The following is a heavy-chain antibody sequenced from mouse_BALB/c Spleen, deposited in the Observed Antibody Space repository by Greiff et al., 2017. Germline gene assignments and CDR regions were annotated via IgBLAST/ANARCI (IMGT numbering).Heavy chain of an antibody. Sequence: QVQLKESGAELAKPGASVKMSCKASGYTFTSYWMHWVKQRPGQGLEWIGYITPSTGYTEYNQKFKDKATLTADKSSSTAYMQLSSLTSEDSAVYYCARGGSYGFAYWGQGTLVTVSA. D-gene: IGHD1-1*02. J-gene: IGHJ3*01. CDR1: GYTFTSYW. CDR2: ITPSTGYT. CDR3: ARGGSYGFAY. V-gene: IGHV1-7*01.